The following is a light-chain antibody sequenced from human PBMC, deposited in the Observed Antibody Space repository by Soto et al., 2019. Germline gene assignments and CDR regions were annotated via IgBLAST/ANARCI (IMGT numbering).Light chain of an antibody. CDR3: QQLNGYQLA. CDR2: SAS. V-gene: IGKV1-9*01. J-gene: IGKJ4*01. CDR1: QGMSTY. Sequence: DIQLTQSPSFLSASVGDTVTITCRASQGMSTYLAWYQQKPGKVPKLLIRSASTLQSGVPPRFSGGGSGTECPLTISTLQPYDSGIYYCQQLNGYQLAFGGGTNVEIK.